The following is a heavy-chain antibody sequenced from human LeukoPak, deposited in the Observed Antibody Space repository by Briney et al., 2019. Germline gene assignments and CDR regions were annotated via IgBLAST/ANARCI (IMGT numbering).Heavy chain of an antibody. CDR2: INHSGST. J-gene: IGHJ5*02. Sequence: SETLSLTCAVYGGSFSGYYWSWIRQPPGKGLEWIGEINHSGSTNYNPSLKSRVTISVDTSKNQFSLKMSSVTAADTAVYYCARGYFDWLYPVNWFDPWGQGTLVTVSS. CDR3: ARGYFDWLYPVNWFDP. CDR1: GGSFSGYY. V-gene: IGHV4-34*01. D-gene: IGHD3-9*01.